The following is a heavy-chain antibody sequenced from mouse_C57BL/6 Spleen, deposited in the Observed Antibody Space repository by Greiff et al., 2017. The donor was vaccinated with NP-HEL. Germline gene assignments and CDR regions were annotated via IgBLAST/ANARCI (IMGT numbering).Heavy chain of an antibody. J-gene: IGHJ1*03. V-gene: IGHV1-15*01. CDR2: IDPETGGT. CDR1: GYTFTDYE. Sequence: VQLQESGAELVRPGASVTLSCKASGYTFTDYEMHWVKPTPVHGLEWIGAIDPETGGTAYNQKFKGKAILTADKSSSTAYMELRSLTSEDSAVYYCTRPDWYFDVWGTGTTVTVSS. CDR3: TRPDWYFDV.